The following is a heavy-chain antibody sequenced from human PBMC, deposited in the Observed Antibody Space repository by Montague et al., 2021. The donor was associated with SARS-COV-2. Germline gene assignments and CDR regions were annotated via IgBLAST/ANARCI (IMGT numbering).Heavy chain of an antibody. CDR3: AKDREYQLPYYYYYMDV. Sequence: SLRLSCAASGFTFTYYWMHWVRQAPGKGLAWVSRINNDGSSRIYADSVKGRFTISRDNAKNTLYLQMNSLRAEDTAVYYCAKDREYQLPYYYYYMDVWGKGTTVTVSS. J-gene: IGHJ6*03. D-gene: IGHD2-2*01. CDR1: GFTFTYYW. V-gene: IGHV3-74*01. CDR2: INNDGSSR.